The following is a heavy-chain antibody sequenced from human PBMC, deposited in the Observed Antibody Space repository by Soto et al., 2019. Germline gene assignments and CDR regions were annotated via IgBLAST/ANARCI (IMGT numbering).Heavy chain of an antibody. Sequence: GASVKVSCKVSGYTLTELSMHWVRQAPGKGLEWMGGFDPEDGETIYAQKFQGRVTMTEDTSTDTAYMELSSLRSEDTAVYYCATLMITFGGVIEPIFLYWGQGTLVTVSS. J-gene: IGHJ4*02. CDR1: GYTLTELS. V-gene: IGHV1-24*01. D-gene: IGHD3-16*02. CDR3: ATLMITFGGVIEPIFLY. CDR2: FDPEDGET.